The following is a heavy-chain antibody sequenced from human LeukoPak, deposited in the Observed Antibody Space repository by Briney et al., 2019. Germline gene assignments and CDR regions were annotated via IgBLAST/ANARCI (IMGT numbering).Heavy chain of an antibody. CDR3: ARVQLLGIAAALDAFDI. J-gene: IGHJ3*02. D-gene: IGHD6-13*01. V-gene: IGHV4-34*01. CDR2: INHSGST. CDR1: GFTLSHYA. Sequence: PGGSLRLSCSMSGFTLSHYAMSWVRQPPGKGLEWIGEINHSGSTNYNPPLKSRVTISVDTSKDQFSLKLSSVTAADTAVYYCARVQLLGIAAALDAFDIWGQGTMVTVSS.